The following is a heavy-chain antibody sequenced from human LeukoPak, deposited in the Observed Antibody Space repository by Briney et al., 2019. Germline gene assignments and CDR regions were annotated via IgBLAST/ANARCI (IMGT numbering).Heavy chain of an antibody. V-gene: IGHV3-11*05. CDR1: GFSVSDYS. D-gene: IGHD3-16*01. J-gene: IGHJ4*02. CDR2: VMSGRGST. CDR3: TRERRGSYYAFES. Sequence: GGSLRLSCAASGFSVSDYSISWIRQSPGKGPEWISYVMSGRGSTNYADPVKGRFTISRDNAKNSVALQLDGLREDDTAVYFCTRERRGSYYAFESWGEGTLVTVSS.